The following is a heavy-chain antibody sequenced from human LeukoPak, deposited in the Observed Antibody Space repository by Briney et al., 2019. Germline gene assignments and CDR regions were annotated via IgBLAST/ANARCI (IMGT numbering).Heavy chain of an antibody. CDR3: ARDQSKLGFDY. D-gene: IGHD3-16*01. J-gene: IGHJ4*02. CDR2: IISNGGSR. V-gene: IGHV3-64*02. Sequence: PGGSLRLSCAASGFTFSSYTMQWVRQAPGKRLEYVSAIISNGGSRHYADSVKDRFTISRDNSKNTLYLQMGSLRSEDTAVYYCARDQSKLGFDYWGQGTLVTVSS. CDR1: GFTFSSYT.